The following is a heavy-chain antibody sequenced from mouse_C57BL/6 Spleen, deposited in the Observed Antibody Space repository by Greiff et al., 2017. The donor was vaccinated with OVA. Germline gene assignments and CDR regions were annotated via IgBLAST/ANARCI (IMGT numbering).Heavy chain of an antibody. J-gene: IGHJ3*01. V-gene: IGHV1-64*01. Sequence: QVQLQQPGAELVKPGTSVKLSCKASGYTFTSYWMHWVRQRPGQGLEWIGMVHPDSGGTSYNEKFQSKATLTLDKSSSTAYMQLSSLTSEDSAVDYCARGSFYSYYWGFAYCGQGTLITVSA. CDR2: VHPDSGGT. D-gene: IGHD2-12*01. CDR1: GYTFTSYW. CDR3: ARGSFYSYYWGFAY.